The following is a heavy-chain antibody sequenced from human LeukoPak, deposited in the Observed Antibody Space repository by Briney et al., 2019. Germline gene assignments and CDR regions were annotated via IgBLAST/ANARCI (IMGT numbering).Heavy chain of an antibody. Sequence: ASVKVSCKASGYTFTGYYMHWVRQAPGQGLEWMGWINPNSGNTNYAQKLQGRVTMTTDTSTSTAYMELRSLRSDDTAVYYCARVRGGSSPKSYYYYYYMDVWGKGTTVTISS. D-gene: IGHD1-26*01. CDR1: GYTFTGYY. V-gene: IGHV1-18*04. CDR2: INPNSGNT. J-gene: IGHJ6*03. CDR3: ARVRGGSSPKSYYYYYYMDV.